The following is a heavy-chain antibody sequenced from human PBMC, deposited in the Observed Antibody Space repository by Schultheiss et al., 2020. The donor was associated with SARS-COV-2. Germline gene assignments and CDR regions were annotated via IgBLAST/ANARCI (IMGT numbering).Heavy chain of an antibody. CDR3: AREADYYGMDV. V-gene: IGHV4-30-4*01. CDR2: IYYSGST. Sequence: SETLSLTCTVSGGSISSGDYYWSWIRQPPGKGLEWIGYIYYSGSTYYNPSLKSRVTISVDTSKNQFSLKLSSVTAADTAVYYCAREADYYGMDVWGQGTTVTVFS. CDR1: GGSISSGDYY. J-gene: IGHJ6*02.